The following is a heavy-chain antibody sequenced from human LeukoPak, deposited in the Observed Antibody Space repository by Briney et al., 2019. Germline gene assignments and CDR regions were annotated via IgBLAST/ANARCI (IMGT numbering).Heavy chain of an antibody. V-gene: IGHV3-53*01. CDR1: GFTVSTNY. CDR3: ARDGHHYYDSSGYIVGAFDI. D-gene: IGHD3-22*01. Sequence: QPGGSLRLSCAASGFTVSTNYMSWVRQAPGKGLEWVSIIYSGGNTYYADSVKGRFTISRDNSKNTLYLQMNSLRAEDTAVYYCARDGHHYYDSSGYIVGAFDIWGPGTMVTVSS. J-gene: IGHJ3*02. CDR2: IYSGGNT.